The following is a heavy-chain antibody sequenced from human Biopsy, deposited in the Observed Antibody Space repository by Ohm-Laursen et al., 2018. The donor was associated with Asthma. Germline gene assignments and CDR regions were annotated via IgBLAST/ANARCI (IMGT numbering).Heavy chain of an antibody. CDR1: GYSFTDLS. Sequence: GSSVKVSCKISGYSFTDLSMHWVRQAPGQGLEWMGGHDHDEGGTVNARRFQGRVTMTEDTSTDTAYMELSSLSSDDTAVYYSASDFPKDYVRYNFQFWGQGTLVTVSS. D-gene: IGHD4-17*01. CDR2: HDHDEGGT. J-gene: IGHJ4*02. CDR3: ASDFPKDYVRYNFQF. V-gene: IGHV1-24*01.